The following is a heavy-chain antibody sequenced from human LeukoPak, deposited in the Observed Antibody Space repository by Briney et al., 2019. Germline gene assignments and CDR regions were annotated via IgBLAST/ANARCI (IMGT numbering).Heavy chain of an antibody. CDR3: ARDLGYGDYVPYGY. D-gene: IGHD4-17*01. J-gene: IGHJ4*02. CDR1: GGSFSGYY. Sequence: SETLSLTCAVYGGSFSGYYWSWIRQPPGKGLEWIGEINHSGSTNYNPSLKSRVTISVDTSKNQFSLKLSSVTAADTAVYYCARDLGYGDYVPYGYWGQGTLVTVSS. CDR2: INHSGST. V-gene: IGHV4-34*01.